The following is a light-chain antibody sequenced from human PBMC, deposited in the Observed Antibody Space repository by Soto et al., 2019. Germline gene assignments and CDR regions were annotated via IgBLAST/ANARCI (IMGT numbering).Light chain of an antibody. CDR3: SSYTSSSTLDVV. CDR1: SSDVGGSNY. J-gene: IGLJ2*01. CDR2: DVS. Sequence: QSALTQPASVSGSPGQSITISCTGTSSDVGGSNYVSWYQQHPGKAPKLMIYDVSNRPSGVSNRFSGSKSGNTASLTISGLQAEDEADYYCSSYTSSSTLDVVFGGGTQLTVL. V-gene: IGLV2-14*01.